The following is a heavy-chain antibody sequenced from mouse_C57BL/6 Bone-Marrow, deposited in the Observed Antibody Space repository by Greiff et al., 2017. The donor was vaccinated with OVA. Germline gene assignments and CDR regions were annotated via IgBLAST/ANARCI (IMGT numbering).Heavy chain of an antibody. CDR2: IRLKSDNYAT. CDR1: GFTFSNYW. V-gene: IGHV6-3*01. CDR3: TGGYYLFWYAMDY. D-gene: IGHD2-3*01. J-gene: IGHJ4*01. Sequence: EVKLMESGGGLVQPGGSMKLSCVASGFTFSNYWMNWVRQSPEKGLEWVAQIRLKSDNYATHYAESVKGRFTISRDDSKSSVYLLMNNLRAEDTGIYYCTGGYYLFWYAMDYWGQGTSVTVSS.